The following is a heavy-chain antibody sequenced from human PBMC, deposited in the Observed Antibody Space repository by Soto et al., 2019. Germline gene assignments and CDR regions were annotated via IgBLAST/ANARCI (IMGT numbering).Heavy chain of an antibody. D-gene: IGHD1-26*01. CDR2: FDPEDGET. CDR1: GYTLTELS. CDR3: ARGVSAGVDY. V-gene: IGHV1-24*01. J-gene: IGHJ4*02. Sequence: ASVKVSCKVSGYTLTELSMHWVRQAPGKGLEWMGGFDPEDGETIYAQKFQGRVTMTRDTSINTAYMELTTLTSDDTAFYYCARGVSAGVDYWGQGTLVTVSS.